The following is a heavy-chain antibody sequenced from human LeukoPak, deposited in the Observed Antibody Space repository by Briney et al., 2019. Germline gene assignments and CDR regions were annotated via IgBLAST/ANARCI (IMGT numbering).Heavy chain of an antibody. Sequence: SETLSLTCAVYGGSFSGYYWSWIRQPPGKGLEWIGEINHSGSTNYNPSLKSRVTISVDTSKNQFSLKLSSVTAADTAVCYCARGQPATIDYWGQGTLVTVSS. CDR1: GGSFSGYY. CDR2: INHSGST. D-gene: IGHD2-2*01. V-gene: IGHV4-34*01. J-gene: IGHJ4*02. CDR3: ARGQPATIDY.